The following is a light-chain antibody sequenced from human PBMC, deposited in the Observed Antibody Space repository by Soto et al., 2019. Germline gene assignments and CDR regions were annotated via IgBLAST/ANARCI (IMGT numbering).Light chain of an antibody. CDR2: DVS. Sequence: QSVLTQLRSVSGSPGQSVTISCTGTSSGVGGYNYVSWFQQHPGKAPQLMIYDVSERPSGVPDRFSGSKSGNTASLTISGHQGEYEADYYCCSNAGNYEIFGEGTKLTVL. CDR3: CSNAGNYEI. V-gene: IGLV2-11*01. J-gene: IGLJ2*01. CDR1: SSGVGGYNY.